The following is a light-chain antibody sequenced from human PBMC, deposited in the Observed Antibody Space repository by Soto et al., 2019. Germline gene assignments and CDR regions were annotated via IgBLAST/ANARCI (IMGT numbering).Light chain of an antibody. Sequence: DIPLTQSPSFLSASVGDRVTITCRASQGISSYLAWYQQKPGKAPKLLIYAASTLQSGVPSRFSGSGSGTEFTLTISSLQPGDFATYYCQHLNSYPLTFGGGTKVEIK. J-gene: IGKJ4*01. CDR1: QGISSY. V-gene: IGKV1-9*01. CDR3: QHLNSYPLT. CDR2: AAS.